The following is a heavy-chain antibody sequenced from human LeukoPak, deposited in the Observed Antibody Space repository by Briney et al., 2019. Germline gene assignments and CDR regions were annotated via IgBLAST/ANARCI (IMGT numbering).Heavy chain of an antibody. Sequence: QTGGSLRLSCVASGLTVNSNYMSWVRQAPGKGLEWVSAIYSGGATYYADSVKGRFTVSRDDSKNTLYLQMYRLRAEDTAMYYCVSQKWLYAFDIWGQGTMVTVSS. J-gene: IGHJ3*02. CDR2: IYSGGAT. V-gene: IGHV3-53*01. CDR1: GLTVNSNY. CDR3: VSQKWLYAFDI. D-gene: IGHD5-24*01.